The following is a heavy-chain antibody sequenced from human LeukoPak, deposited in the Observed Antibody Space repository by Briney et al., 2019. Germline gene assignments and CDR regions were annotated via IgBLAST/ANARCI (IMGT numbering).Heavy chain of an antibody. CDR1: GFIFSSYG. CDR3: VKDRWLQGYFDY. V-gene: IGHV3-30*02. Sequence: GGSLRLSCTTSGFIFSSYGMHWVRQAPGKGLEWVAFIRHDGSNKYYADSVKGRCTISRDNSKKTVYLQMNSLRTEDTAVYYCVKDRWLQGYFDYWGQGTLVTVSS. D-gene: IGHD5-24*01. CDR2: IRHDGSNK. J-gene: IGHJ4*02.